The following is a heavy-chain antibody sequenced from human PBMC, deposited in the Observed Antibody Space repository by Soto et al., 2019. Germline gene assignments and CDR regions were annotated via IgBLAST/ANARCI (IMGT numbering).Heavy chain of an antibody. CDR1: GDTFSGYT. D-gene: IGHD2-21*01. V-gene: IGHV1-69*02. CDR2: IIPILDIP. CDR3: VLQARVVLASTFDY. J-gene: IGHJ4*02. Sequence: QVQLVQSGAEVKKPGSSVKVSCKASGDTFSGYTVNWVRQAPGQGLEWMGRIIPILDIPNYTQKFQGRVTITADQSTSTAYMELSSLRSDDTAVYYCVLQARVVLASTFDYWGQGTLVTVSS.